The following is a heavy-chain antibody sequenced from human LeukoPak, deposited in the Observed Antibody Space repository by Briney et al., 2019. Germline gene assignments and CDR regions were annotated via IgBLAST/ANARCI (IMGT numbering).Heavy chain of an antibody. Sequence: PSETLSLTCTVSGGSISSYYWSWIRQPPGKGLEWIGYIYYSGSTNYNPSLKSRVTISVDTSKNQFSLKLSSVTAADTAVYYCARSWDYYDSSAHGGFDPWGQGTLVTVSS. CDR3: ARSWDYYDSSAHGGFDP. J-gene: IGHJ5*02. CDR2: IYYSGST. D-gene: IGHD3-22*01. CDR1: GGSISSYY. V-gene: IGHV4-59*08.